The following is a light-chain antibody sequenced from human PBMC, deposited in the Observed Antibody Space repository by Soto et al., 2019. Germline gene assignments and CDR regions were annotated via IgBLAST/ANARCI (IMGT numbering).Light chain of an antibody. CDR1: QSISSW. V-gene: IGKV1-5*01. CDR3: QHYNSYSEA. CDR2: DAS. Sequence: IQMTQYPSTLSASVGDRVTITCRASQSISSWLAWYQQKPGKAPKLLIYDASSLESGVPSRFSGSGSGTEFTLTISSLQPDDFATYYCQHYNSYSEAFGQGTKVDIK. J-gene: IGKJ1*01.